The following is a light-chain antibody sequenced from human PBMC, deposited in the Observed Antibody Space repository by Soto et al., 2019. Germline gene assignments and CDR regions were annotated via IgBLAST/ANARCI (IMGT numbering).Light chain of an antibody. Sequence: EIVLTQSPGTLSLSPGERATLSCRASQSLSSSQLAWYQQKPGQAPRLLIHDASSRATGISARFSGSGSGTEFTLIISSLQSEDSAVYYCQQYNSWLWTFGQGTKVDIK. CDR3: QQYNSWLWT. CDR2: DAS. J-gene: IGKJ1*01. V-gene: IGKV3-20*01. CDR1: QSLSSSQ.